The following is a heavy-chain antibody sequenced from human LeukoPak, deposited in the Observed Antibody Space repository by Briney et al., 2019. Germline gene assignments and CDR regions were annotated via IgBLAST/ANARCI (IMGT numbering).Heavy chain of an antibody. CDR1: GDSISSYY. CDR2: IYYSGST. CDR3: ARAYYDILTGYFKPTYCFDY. Sequence: SETLSLTCTVSGDSISSYYWSWIRQPPGKGLEWIGYIYYSGSTNYNPSLKSRVTISIDTSKNQFSLKLSSVTAADTAVYYCARAYYDILTGYFKPTYCFDYWGQGTLVTVSS. V-gene: IGHV4-59*01. D-gene: IGHD3-9*01. J-gene: IGHJ4*02.